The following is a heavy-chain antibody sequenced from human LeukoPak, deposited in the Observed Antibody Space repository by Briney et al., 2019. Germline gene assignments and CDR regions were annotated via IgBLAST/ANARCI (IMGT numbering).Heavy chain of an antibody. D-gene: IGHD2-8*02. CDR1: GGTFSSYA. J-gene: IGHJ3*02. CDR2: IIPIFGTA. CDR3: AKDLRNIRTLVDLQMI. V-gene: IGHV1-69*13. Sequence: SVKVSCKASGGTFSSYAISWVRQAPGQGLEWMGGIIPIFGTANYAQKFQGRVTITADESTSTAYMELNSLRAEDTAVYYCAKDLRNIRTLVDLQMIWGQGTLVIVSS.